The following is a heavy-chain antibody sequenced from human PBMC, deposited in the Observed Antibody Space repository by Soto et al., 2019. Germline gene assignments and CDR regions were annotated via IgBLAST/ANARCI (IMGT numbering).Heavy chain of an antibody. V-gene: IGHV1-18*01. CDR3: ASDMIRNYDILTGHLGDYYYGMGV. CDR1: GYTFTSYG. Sequence: ASVKVSCKASGYTFTSYGISWVRQAPGQGLEWMGWISAYNGNTNYEQKLQGRVTMTTDTSTSTAYMELRGLRSEDAAVYYCASDMIRNYDILTGHLGDYYYGMGVWGQGTTVTVSS. D-gene: IGHD3-9*01. CDR2: ISAYNGNT. J-gene: IGHJ6*02.